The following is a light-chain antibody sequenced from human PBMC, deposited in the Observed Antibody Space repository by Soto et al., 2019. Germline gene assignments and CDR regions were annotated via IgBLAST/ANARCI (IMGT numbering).Light chain of an antibody. CDR3: QQYDSSPRT. J-gene: IGKJ1*01. CDR1: QSVTSY. Sequence: EIVLTQSPGTLSLSPGERATLSCRVSQSVTSYLAWYQQKPGQAPRLLIYGASSRATGIPDRFTGSGSGTDFTLTISRLEPEDFAVYYCQQYDSSPRTFGQGTKVEIK. V-gene: IGKV3-20*01. CDR2: GAS.